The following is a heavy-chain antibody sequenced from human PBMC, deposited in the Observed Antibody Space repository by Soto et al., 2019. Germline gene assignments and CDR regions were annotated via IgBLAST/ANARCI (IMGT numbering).Heavy chain of an antibody. CDR2: ISGSGGGT. Sequence: PGGSLRLSCAASGFTFSSYAMSWVRQAPGKGLEWVSAISGSGGGTYYADSVKGRFTISRDNSKNTLYLQMNSLRAEDTAVYYCAKDLAYSRSWYGAQEMEVWGQGTTVTVSS. CDR3: AKDLAYSRSWYGAQEMEV. J-gene: IGHJ6*02. CDR1: GFTFSSYA. D-gene: IGHD6-13*01. V-gene: IGHV3-23*01.